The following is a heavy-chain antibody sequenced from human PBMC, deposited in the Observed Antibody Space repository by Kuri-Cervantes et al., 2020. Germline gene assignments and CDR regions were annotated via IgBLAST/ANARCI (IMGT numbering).Heavy chain of an antibody. CDR1: GFTFNNYA. Sequence: GGSLRLSCAASGFTFNNYAMTWVRQAPGERLEWVSCISGGGTTTYYADAVKGRFTISRDNANNSLFLQMNSLRAEDTAVYYCAKDLPIAVADDYFDYWGQGTLVTVSS. CDR2: ISGGGTTT. J-gene: IGHJ4*02. CDR3: AKDLPIAVADDYFDY. V-gene: IGHV3-23*01. D-gene: IGHD6-19*01.